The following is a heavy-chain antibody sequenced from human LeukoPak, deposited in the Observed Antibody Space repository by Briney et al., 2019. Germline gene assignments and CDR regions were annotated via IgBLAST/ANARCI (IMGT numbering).Heavy chain of an antibody. CDR3: XXXXXXRYYYDSSGYLS. Sequence: SQTLSLTCTVSGGSISSGDYYWSWIRQPPGKGLEWIGYIYYSGSTYYNPSLKSRVTISVDTSKNQFSLKLSSVTAADTAVYXXXXXXXXRYYYDSSGYLSWGQGTLVTVSS. CDR2: IYYSGST. J-gene: IGHJ4*02. V-gene: IGHV4-30-4*01. CDR1: GGSISSGDYY. D-gene: IGHD3-22*01.